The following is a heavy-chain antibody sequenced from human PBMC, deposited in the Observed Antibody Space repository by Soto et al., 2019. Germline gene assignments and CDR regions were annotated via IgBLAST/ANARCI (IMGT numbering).Heavy chain of an antibody. CDR1: GASISSHY. CDR2: VAHTGIT. Sequence: QVQLQESGPGLVKPSETLSLTCNVSGASISSHYWSWLRQAPGKGPEWIGYVAHTGITQYSPSLKGRGTMSAATSRNQVSLTLSSVPAADTAVYYCARDGGDVGSSWDAKWFAPWGQGTLVTVSS. CDR3: ARDGGDVGSSWDAKWFAP. V-gene: IGHV4-59*11. J-gene: IGHJ5*02. D-gene: IGHD6-13*01.